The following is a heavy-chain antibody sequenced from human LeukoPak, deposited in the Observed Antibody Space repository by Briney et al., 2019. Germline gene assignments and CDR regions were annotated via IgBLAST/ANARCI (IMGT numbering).Heavy chain of an antibody. CDR2: IIPIFGTA. CDR3: ARSPEWLGPNGAIGY. CDR1: GGTFSSYA. D-gene: IGHD5-12*01. V-gene: IGHV1-69*05. Sequence: KPGSSVKVSCKASGGTFSSYAISWVRQAPGQGLEWMGRIIPIFGTANYAQKFQGRVTITTDESTSTAYMELSSLRSEDTAVYYCARSPEWLGPNGAIGYWGQGTLVTVSS. J-gene: IGHJ4*02.